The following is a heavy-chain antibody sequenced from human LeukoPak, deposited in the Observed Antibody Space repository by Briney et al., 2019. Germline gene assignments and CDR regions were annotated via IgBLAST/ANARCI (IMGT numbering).Heavy chain of an antibody. CDR1: GGSFSGYY. J-gene: IGHJ3*02. V-gene: IGHV4-34*01. CDR3: AREAYYDSSGRFEGAFDI. CDR2: INHSGST. Sequence: SETLSLTCAVYGGSFSGYYWSWIRQPPGKGLEWIGEINHSGSTNYNPSLKSPVTISVDTSKNQFSLKLNSVTAADTAVYYCAREAYYDSSGRFEGAFDIWGQGTMVTVSS. D-gene: IGHD3-22*01.